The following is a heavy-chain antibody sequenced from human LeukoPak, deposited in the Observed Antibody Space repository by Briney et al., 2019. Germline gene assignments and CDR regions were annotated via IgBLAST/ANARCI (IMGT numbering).Heavy chain of an antibody. V-gene: IGHV4-59*01. Sequence: SETLSLTCTVSDGSISNYYWSCVRQPPGKGLEWIAYIDNSGSTNYNPSLRSRVTISIDTSRNQFSPKLSSVTAADTAVYYCARTDYYDSSVIYYYALDIWGQGTMVTVSS. CDR2: IDNSGST. J-gene: IGHJ3*02. CDR3: ARTDYYDSSVIYYYALDI. D-gene: IGHD3-22*01. CDR1: DGSISNYY.